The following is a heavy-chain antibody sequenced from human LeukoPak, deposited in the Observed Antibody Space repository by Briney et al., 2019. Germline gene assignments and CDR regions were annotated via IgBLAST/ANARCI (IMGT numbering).Heavy chain of an antibody. D-gene: IGHD3-10*01. CDR1: GGSISSYY. CDR3: ARVKVDSTVRYYFDY. CDR2: IYYSGST. Sequence: SETLSLTCTVSGGSISSYYWSWIRQPPGKGLEWIGYIYYSGSTNYNPSLKSRVTISVDTSKNQFSLKLSSVTAADTAVYYCARVKVDSTVRYYFDYWGQGTLVTVSS. J-gene: IGHJ4*02. V-gene: IGHV4-59*01.